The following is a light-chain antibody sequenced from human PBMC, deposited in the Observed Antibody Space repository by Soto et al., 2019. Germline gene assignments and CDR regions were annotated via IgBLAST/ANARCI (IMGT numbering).Light chain of an antibody. V-gene: IGKV1-33*01. Sequence: DIQLSQSASSLSASVGDRVTITCRASQVITAYLNWYQQKPGKAPKLVIYDTSNLEIGVPSRFGGSGSGTDFTFTITGLQPEDAATSYCQQYESLPSTFGQGTKLEI. J-gene: IGKJ2*01. CDR1: QVITAY. CDR2: DTS. CDR3: QQYESLPST.